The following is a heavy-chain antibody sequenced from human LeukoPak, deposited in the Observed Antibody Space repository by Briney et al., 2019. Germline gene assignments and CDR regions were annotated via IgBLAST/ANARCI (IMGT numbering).Heavy chain of an antibody. CDR3: ARVGSVAGFVNWFDP. V-gene: IGHV1-2*02. CDR2: INPNSGGT. Sequence: GASVKVSCKASGYTFTNYYMHRVRQAPGQGLEWMGWINPNSGGTNYAQKFQGRVTMTRDTSISTAYMELSRLRSDDTAVYYCARVGSVAGFVNWFDPWGQGTLVTVSS. D-gene: IGHD6-19*01. CDR1: GYTFTNYY. J-gene: IGHJ5*02.